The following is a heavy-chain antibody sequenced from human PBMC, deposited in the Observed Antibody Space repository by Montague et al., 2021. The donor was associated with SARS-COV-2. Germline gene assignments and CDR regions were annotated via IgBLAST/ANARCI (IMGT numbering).Heavy chain of an antibody. CDR1: GGSISSYY. D-gene: IGHD6-19*01. CDR3: ARDSRTSGWGYWYHGLDV. V-gene: IGHV4-59*12. CDR2: IYYSGST. J-gene: IGHJ6*02. Sequence: SETLSLTCTVSGGSISSYYWSWIRQPLGKGLEWIGYIYYSGSTNYNPSLKSRVTISVDTSKNQFSLKLSSVTAADTAVYYCARDSRTSGWGYWYHGLDVWGQGTTVIVSS.